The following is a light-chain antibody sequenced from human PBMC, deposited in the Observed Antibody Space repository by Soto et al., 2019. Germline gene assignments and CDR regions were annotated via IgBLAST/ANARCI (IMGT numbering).Light chain of an antibody. V-gene: IGKV3-15*01. CDR1: QSVTSN. Sequence: EIVMTQSPVTLSVSPGERDTLSCRASQSVTSNLAWYQQKPGQAPRLLIYGASTRATGIPARFSGSGSGTEFTLTISNLQSEDFAIYYCQQFNDWPRTFGQGTKV. CDR2: GAS. CDR3: QQFNDWPRT. J-gene: IGKJ1*01.